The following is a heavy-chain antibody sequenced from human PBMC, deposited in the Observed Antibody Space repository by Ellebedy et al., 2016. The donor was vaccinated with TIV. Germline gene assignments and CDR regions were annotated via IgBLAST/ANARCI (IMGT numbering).Heavy chain of an antibody. D-gene: IGHD5-24*01. CDR3: AKEDWLDGNKIGSYYFHY. J-gene: IGHJ4*02. Sequence: GESLKISCAASGFTLSRHYMTWVRQAPGKGLEWLSYISRSGSTIYYADSVKGRFTISRDNSKNTLYLQMNSLRTEDTAVYYCAKEDWLDGNKIGSYYFHYWGQGTLVTVSS. V-gene: IGHV3-48*01. CDR1: GFTLSRHY. CDR2: ISRSGSTI.